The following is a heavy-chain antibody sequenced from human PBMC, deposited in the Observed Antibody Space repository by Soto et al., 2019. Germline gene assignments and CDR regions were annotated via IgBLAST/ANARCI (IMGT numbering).Heavy chain of an antibody. V-gene: IGHV3-74*01. J-gene: IGHJ4*02. Sequence: SLRLSCAASGFTFSNYWIHWVRQAPGKGPMWVSRINGVGTYTNYADSVRGRFSISRDNSENTVYLQMNSLRAEDTAMYYCVRDFRSSDFWGQGTPVTVCS. CDR2: INGVGTYT. CDR3: VRDFRSSDF. D-gene: IGHD3-3*01. CDR1: GFTFSNYW.